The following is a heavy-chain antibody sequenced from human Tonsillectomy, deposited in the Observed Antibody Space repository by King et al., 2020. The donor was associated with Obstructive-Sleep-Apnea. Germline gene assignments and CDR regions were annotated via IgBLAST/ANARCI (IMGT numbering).Heavy chain of an antibody. V-gene: IGHV1-3*01. CDR1: GYTFTSYA. D-gene: IGHD6-19*01. CDR3: ARDRYIAVADYFDY. J-gene: IGHJ4*02. Sequence: QLVQSGAEVKKPGASVKVSCKASGYTFTSYAMHWVRQAPGQRLEWMGWINAGNGNTKYSQKFQGRVTITRDTSASTAYMELGSLRSEDTAVYYCARDRYIAVADYFDYWGQGTLVTVSS. CDR2: INAGNGNT.